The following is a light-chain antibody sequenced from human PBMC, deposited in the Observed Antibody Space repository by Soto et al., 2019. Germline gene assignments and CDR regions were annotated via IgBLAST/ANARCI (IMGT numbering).Light chain of an antibody. CDR3: QQYNNWPLWT. Sequence: ESVLTQSPGTLYLYKGERATLSCRASHSLSNNIYLAWYQQRPGQAPRLLIYGASTRATGIPARFSGSGSGTEFTLTISSLQSEDFAVYYCQQYNNWPLWTFGQGTNV. CDR2: GAS. J-gene: IGKJ1*01. CDR1: HSLSNN. V-gene: IGKV3-15*01.